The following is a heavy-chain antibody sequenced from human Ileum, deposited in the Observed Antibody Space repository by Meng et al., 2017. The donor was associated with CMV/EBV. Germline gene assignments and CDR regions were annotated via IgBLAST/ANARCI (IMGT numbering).Heavy chain of an antibody. Sequence: GESLKISCAASGFTFSDYYMSWIRQAPGKGLEWVSYISSSGNTIYYADSVKGRFTISRDNAKNSLYLQMNSLRAEDTAVYYCTTEPAYFDIFYYYYAIDVWGQGTTVTVSS. CDR2: ISSSGNTI. CDR3: TTEPAYFDIFYYYYAIDV. V-gene: IGHV3-11*01. D-gene: IGHD3-9*01. J-gene: IGHJ6*02. CDR1: GFTFSDYY.